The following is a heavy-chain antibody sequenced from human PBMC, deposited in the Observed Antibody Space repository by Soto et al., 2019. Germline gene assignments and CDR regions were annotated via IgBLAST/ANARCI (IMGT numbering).Heavy chain of an antibody. J-gene: IGHJ6*02. CDR3: ARDTRKELWAEGLNAMDV. CDR2: ISAYNGQT. D-gene: IGHD3-16*01. CDR1: AYSYTSYG. Sequence: QVQLVQSGPEVKKPGASVNVSCKASAYSYTSYGISWVRQAPGQGLEWMGWISAYNGQTNYAQKFRGRVTFTTDASTSTAFRELRSLRSDDTAMYYCARDTRKELWAEGLNAMDVWGQGTTVTV. V-gene: IGHV1-18*01.